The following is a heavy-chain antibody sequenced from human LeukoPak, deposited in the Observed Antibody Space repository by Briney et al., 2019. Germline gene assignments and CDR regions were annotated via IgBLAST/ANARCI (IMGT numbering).Heavy chain of an antibody. CDR1: GFTFSSYS. J-gene: IGHJ4*02. CDR2: ISGSGGNT. CDR3: ARGMSATSGYLELEY. D-gene: IGHD3-22*01. Sequence: GGSLRLSCAASGFTFSSYSMSWVRQSPGKGLEWVSAISGSGGNTYSADSVKGRCTISRDNSKKTLFLHMNSLRAEDTAVYYCARGMSATSGYLELEYWGQGTLVTVST. V-gene: IGHV3-23*01.